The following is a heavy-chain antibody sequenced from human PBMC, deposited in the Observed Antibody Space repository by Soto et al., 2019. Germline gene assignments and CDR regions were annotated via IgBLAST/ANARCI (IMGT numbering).Heavy chain of an antibody. J-gene: IGHJ4*02. Sequence: PWWSLRLSCSASGFTFSSYAMSWFRQAPGKGLEWVSAISGSGGSTYYADSVKGRFTISRDNSKNTLYLQMNSLRAEDTAVYYCAKMGYYYDSLDYWGQGTLVTVSS. CDR3: AKMGYYYDSLDY. CDR2: ISGSGGST. CDR1: GFTFSSYA. D-gene: IGHD3-22*01. V-gene: IGHV3-23*01.